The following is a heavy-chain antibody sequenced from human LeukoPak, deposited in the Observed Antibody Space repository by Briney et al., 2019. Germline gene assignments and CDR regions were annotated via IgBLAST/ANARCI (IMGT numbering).Heavy chain of an antibody. CDR3: ARKEARNRMWFEP. V-gene: IGHV4-61*01. D-gene: IGHD1-14*01. CDR2: IYYSGST. CDR1: GVSVSSGSYY. Sequence: SETLSLTCTVSGVSVSSGSYYWSWIRQPPGKGLEWIGYIYYSGSTNYNPSLKSRVTISVDTSKNQFSLKLSSVTAADTAVYYCARKEARNRMWFEPWGQGTLVTVSS. J-gene: IGHJ5*02.